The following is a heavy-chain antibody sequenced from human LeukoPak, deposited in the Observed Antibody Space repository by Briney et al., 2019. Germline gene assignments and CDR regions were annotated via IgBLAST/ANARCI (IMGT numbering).Heavy chain of an antibody. D-gene: IGHD6-13*01. CDR3: ARVDSSRWYPGGYFDY. V-gene: IGHV4-59*01. CDR1: GGSISSYS. Sequence: SETLSLTCTVSGGSISSYSWSWIRQPPGKGLEWIGYIYYSGSTNYNPSLKSGVTISVDTSKDQFSLKLSSVTAADTAVYYCARVDSSRWYPGGYFDYWGQGTLVTVSS. CDR2: IYYSGST. J-gene: IGHJ4*02.